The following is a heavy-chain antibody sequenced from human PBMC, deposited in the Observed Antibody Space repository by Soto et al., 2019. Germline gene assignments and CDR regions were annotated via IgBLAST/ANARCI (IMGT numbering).Heavy chain of an antibody. J-gene: IGHJ4*02. Sequence: EVQLLESGGGLVQPGESLRLSCAASGFTFSSYAMSWVRQAPGKGLEWVSGISGSGERTYYADSVKGRFTMSRDNSKNTLYLQMNSLRAEDTAVYYCAKDRYSSALAGVPNDYWGQGTLVTVSS. CDR3: AKDRYSSALAGVPNDY. V-gene: IGHV3-23*01. CDR2: ISGSGERT. D-gene: IGHD6-19*01. CDR1: GFTFSSYA.